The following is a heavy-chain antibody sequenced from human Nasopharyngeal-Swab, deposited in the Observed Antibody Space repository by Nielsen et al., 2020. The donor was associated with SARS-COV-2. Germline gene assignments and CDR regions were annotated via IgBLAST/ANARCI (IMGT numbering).Heavy chain of an antibody. J-gene: IGHJ3*02. V-gene: IGHV1-69*04. Sequence: SVKVYCKASGGTFSSYAISWVRQAPGQGLEWMGRIIPILGIANYAQKLQGRVTMTTDTSTSTAYMELRSLRSDDTAVYYCARDSSGSYDGAFDIWGQGTMVTVSS. CDR2: IIPILGIA. CDR1: GGTFSSYA. CDR3: ARDSSGSYDGAFDI. D-gene: IGHD1-26*01.